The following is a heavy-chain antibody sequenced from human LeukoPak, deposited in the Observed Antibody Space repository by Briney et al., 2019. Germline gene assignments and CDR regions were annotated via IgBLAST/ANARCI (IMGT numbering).Heavy chain of an antibody. CDR3: ARHVTVASRGFDY. D-gene: IGHD5-12*01. J-gene: IGHJ4*02. Sequence: PSETLSLTCTVSGRYISSFYWSWIRQPPGKGLEWIGYILNIGSTNYNPSLKSRVTISLDTSKNQFSLKLSSVTAADTAVYYCARHVTVASRGFDYWGQGTLVTVSS. V-gene: IGHV4-59*08. CDR1: GRYISSFY. CDR2: ILNIGST.